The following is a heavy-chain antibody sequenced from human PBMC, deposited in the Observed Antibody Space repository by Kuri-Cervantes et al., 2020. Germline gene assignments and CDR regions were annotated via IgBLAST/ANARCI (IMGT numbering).Heavy chain of an antibody. V-gene: IGHV1-18*01. CDR1: GYTFTSYG. Sequence: ASVKVSCKASGYTFTSYGISWVRQAPGQGLEWMGWISVYNGNTNYAQKFQGRVTMTRDTSISTAYMELSRLRSDDTAVYYCARDLDSSGWYYWFDPWGQGTLVTVSS. D-gene: IGHD6-19*01. J-gene: IGHJ5*02. CDR3: ARDLDSSGWYYWFDP. CDR2: ISVYNGNT.